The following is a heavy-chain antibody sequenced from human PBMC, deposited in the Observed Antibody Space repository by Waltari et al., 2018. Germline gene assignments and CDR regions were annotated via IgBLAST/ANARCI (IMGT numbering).Heavy chain of an antibody. V-gene: IGHV7-4-1*02. CDR1: GYTFTSYA. J-gene: IGHJ5*02. D-gene: IGHD3-3*01. Sequence: QVQLVQSGSELKKHGASVKVSCKAPGYTFTSYAMHWVRKAPAKGLEWMGWINTNTGNPTDAQGFTGRFFFSLDTSVSTAYLQISSLKAEDTAVYYCARDYDFWSCYWGDSWFDPWGQGTLVTVSS. CDR2: INTNTGNP. CDR3: ARDYDFWSCYWGDSWFDP.